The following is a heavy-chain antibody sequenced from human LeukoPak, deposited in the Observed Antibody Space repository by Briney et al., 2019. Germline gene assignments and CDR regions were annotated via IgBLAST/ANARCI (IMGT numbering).Heavy chain of an antibody. D-gene: IGHD6-13*01. Sequence: SVKVSCKASGDTFSNYANSWVRQAPGQGLEWMGSIIPMLGTPNNAQKFQDRVTITADKSTNTAYMELSSLRSEDTAVYYCARVAAPGNRFWFDPWGQGTLVTVSS. CDR3: ARVAAPGNRFWFDP. J-gene: IGHJ5*02. CDR2: IIPMLGTP. CDR1: GDTFSNYA. V-gene: IGHV1-69*04.